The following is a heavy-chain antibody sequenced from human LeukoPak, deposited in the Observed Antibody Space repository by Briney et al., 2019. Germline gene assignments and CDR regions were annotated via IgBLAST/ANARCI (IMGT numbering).Heavy chain of an antibody. CDR2: ISGSGGST. Sequence: PGGSLRLTCAASGFTFSSYSMNWVRQAPGKGLEWVSAISGSGGSTYYADSVKGRFTISRDNAKNSLYLQMNSLRAEDTAVYYCAKLRCSGGSCYSGDAFDIWGQGTMVTVSS. J-gene: IGHJ3*02. CDR3: AKLRCSGGSCYSGDAFDI. D-gene: IGHD2-15*01. V-gene: IGHV3-23*01. CDR1: GFTFSSYS.